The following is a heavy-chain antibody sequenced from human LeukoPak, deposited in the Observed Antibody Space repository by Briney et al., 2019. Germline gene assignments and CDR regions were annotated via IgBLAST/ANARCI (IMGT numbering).Heavy chain of an antibody. Sequence: SETLSLTCTVPGGSINSNYWSWIRQPPGKGLEWIGYIYYSGSTNYNPSLKSRVTISVDASKNQFSLRLSSVTAADTAVYYCARGRLPSTVLTPLDYWGQGTLVTVSS. V-gene: IGHV4-59*01. CDR2: IYYSGST. J-gene: IGHJ4*02. CDR3: ARGRLPSTVLTPLDY. D-gene: IGHD4-23*01. CDR1: GGSINSNY.